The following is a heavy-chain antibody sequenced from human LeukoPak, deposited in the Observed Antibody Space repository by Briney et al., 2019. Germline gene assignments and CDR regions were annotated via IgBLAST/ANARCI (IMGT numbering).Heavy chain of an antibody. Sequence: ASVTVSCKASGYTFTSYGISWVRQAPGQGLEWMGWINPNSGGTNYAQKFQGRVTMTRDTSISTAYMELSRLRSDDTAVYYCARDLGCSSTSCYSQIDYWGQGTLVTVSS. D-gene: IGHD2-2*02. CDR1: GYTFTSYG. CDR3: ARDLGCSSTSCYSQIDY. J-gene: IGHJ4*02. CDR2: INPNSGGT. V-gene: IGHV1-2*02.